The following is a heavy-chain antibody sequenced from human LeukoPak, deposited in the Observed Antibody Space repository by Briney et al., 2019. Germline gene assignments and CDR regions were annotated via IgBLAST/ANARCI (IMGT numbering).Heavy chain of an antibody. Sequence: ASVKVSCKVSGYTLTELSMHWGRQAPGKGLDGMGGFDPEDGETIYAQKFQGRVTMTEDTSTDTAYMELSSLRSEDTAVYYCATSRPYSGYDLAAFDIWGQGTMVTVSS. J-gene: IGHJ3*02. D-gene: IGHD5-12*01. V-gene: IGHV1-24*01. CDR3: ATSRPYSGYDLAAFDI. CDR2: FDPEDGET. CDR1: GYTLTELS.